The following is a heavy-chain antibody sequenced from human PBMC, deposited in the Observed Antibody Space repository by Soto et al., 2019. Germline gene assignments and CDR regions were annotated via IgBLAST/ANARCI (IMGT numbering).Heavy chain of an antibody. D-gene: IGHD6-19*01. CDR2: IYYSGST. CDR3: ARHDGFSSGWIFDY. CDR1: GGSISSYY. V-gene: IGHV4-39*01. J-gene: IGHJ4*01. Sequence: SETLSLTCTVSGGSISSYYWSWIRQPPGKGLEWIGTIYYSGSTYSNPSLKSRVTISVDTSNNQLSLKLRSVTAADTAVYYCARHDGFSSGWIFDYWGHGTLVTV.